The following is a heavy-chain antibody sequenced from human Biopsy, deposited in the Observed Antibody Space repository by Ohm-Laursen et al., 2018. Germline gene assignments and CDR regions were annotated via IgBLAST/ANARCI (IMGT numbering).Heavy chain of an antibody. J-gene: IGHJ6*02. CDR3: ARSPGRDRMDV. D-gene: IGHD1-14*01. CDR2: INVYSNKK. CDR1: GLTFSSYW. Sequence: SLRLSCAASGLTFSSYWMTWVRQAPGRGLEWVSYINVYSNKKYYADSVKGRFIVSRDNDKNSLYLQMNSLRAEDTAVYHCARSPGRDRMDVWGQGTTVIVSS. V-gene: IGHV3-48*04.